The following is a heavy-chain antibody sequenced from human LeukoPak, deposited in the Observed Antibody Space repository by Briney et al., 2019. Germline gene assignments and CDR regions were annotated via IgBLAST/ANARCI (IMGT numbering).Heavy chain of an antibody. CDR3: ARVTEDFWSGYYD. CDR1: GGSINSGDYY. D-gene: IGHD3-3*01. J-gene: IGHJ4*02. Sequence: SETLSLTCTVSGGSINSGDYYWSWIRQPPGKGLEWIGYIYYSGSTYYNPSLKSRVTISVDTSKNHFSLKLSSVTAADTAVYYCARVTEDFWSGYYDWGQGTLVTVSS. V-gene: IGHV4-30-4*08. CDR2: IYYSGST.